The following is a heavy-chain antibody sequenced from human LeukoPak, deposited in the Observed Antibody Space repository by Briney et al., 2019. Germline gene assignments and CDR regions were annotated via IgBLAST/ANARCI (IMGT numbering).Heavy chain of an antibody. Sequence: SETLSLTCTVSGYSISSGYYWGWIRQPPGQGLEWIGSIYHSGGTYYNPSLKSRVTISVDTSKNQFSLKLSSVTAADTAVYYCARDGPDIVVVPAAILPLDYWGQGTLVTVSS. J-gene: IGHJ4*02. V-gene: IGHV4-38-2*02. D-gene: IGHD2-2*02. CDR1: GYSISSGYY. CDR2: IYHSGGT. CDR3: ARDGPDIVVVPAAILPLDY.